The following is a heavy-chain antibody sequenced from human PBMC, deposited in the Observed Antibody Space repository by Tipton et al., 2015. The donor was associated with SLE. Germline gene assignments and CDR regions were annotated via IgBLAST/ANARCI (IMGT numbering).Heavy chain of an antibody. CDR2: IYYSGNT. D-gene: IGHD5-12*01. CDR3: ARDDVSSGYYWYFDV. Sequence: TLSLTCTVSGDSIRRSIYYWGWIRQPPGKGLEWIGNIYYSGNTYFNPSLKSRVVISIDTSKNQFSLKLTSVTAADTAVYYCARDDVSSGYYWYFDVWGRGTLVTVSS. J-gene: IGHJ2*01. CDR1: GDSIRRSIYY. V-gene: IGHV4-39*07.